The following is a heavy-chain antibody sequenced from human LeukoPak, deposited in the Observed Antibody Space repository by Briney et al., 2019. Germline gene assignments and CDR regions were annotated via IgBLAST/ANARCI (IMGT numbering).Heavy chain of an antibody. J-gene: IGHJ3*02. Sequence: GGSLRLSCAASGFTFSSYEMKWVRQAPGKGLEWVSYISSSGSTIYYADSVRGRFTISRDNAKNSLYLQMNSLRGEDTAVYYCARVAWDAFDIWRQGTMASDSS. CDR3: ARVAWDAFDI. CDR1: GFTFSSYE. V-gene: IGHV3-48*03. D-gene: IGHD1-26*01. CDR2: ISSSGSTI.